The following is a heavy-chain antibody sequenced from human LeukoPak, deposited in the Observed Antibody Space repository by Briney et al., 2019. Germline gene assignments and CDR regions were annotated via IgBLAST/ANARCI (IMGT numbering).Heavy chain of an antibody. CDR2: IKQDGSEK. J-gene: IGHJ6*03. Sequence: GGSLRLSCAASGFTFSSYWMSWVRQAPGKGLEWVANIKQDGSEKYYVDSVKGRFTISRDNAKNSLYLQMNSLRAEDTAVYYCARLLFPPLYYYYYMDVWGKGTTVTISS. D-gene: IGHD2-21*02. CDR1: GFTFSSYW. CDR3: ARLLFPPLYYYYYMDV. V-gene: IGHV3-7*01.